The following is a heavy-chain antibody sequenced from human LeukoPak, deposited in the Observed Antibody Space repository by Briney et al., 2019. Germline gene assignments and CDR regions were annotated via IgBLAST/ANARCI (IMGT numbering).Heavy chain of an antibody. CDR3: ARGDYGGNSLTGY. J-gene: IGHJ4*02. CDR2: ISSSSSYI. Sequence: GGSLRLSCAASGFTFSSYSMNWVRQAPGKGLEWVSSISSSSSYIYYADSVKGRFTISRDNAKNSLYLQMNSLRAEDTAVYYCARGDYGGNSLTGYWGQGTLVTVSS. CDR1: GFTFSSYS. D-gene: IGHD4-23*01. V-gene: IGHV3-21*01.